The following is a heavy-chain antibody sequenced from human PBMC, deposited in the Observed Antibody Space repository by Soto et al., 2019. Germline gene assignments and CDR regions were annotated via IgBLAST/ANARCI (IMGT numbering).Heavy chain of an antibody. CDR2: IYWDDAK. CDR3: AYTGVGGWGHVYGGFDS. V-gene: IGHV2-5*02. Sequence: QITLKESGPALVEPTQTLTLTCTFSGFSLSTSGVGVGWIRQPPGKALEWLALIYWDDAKRYSPSLKSRLTITKETSKPQGVLTITYMDPLDTATYYCAYTGVGGWGHVYGGFDSWGPGTLVTVS. J-gene: IGHJ4*02. CDR1: GFSLSTSGVG. D-gene: IGHD1-26*01.